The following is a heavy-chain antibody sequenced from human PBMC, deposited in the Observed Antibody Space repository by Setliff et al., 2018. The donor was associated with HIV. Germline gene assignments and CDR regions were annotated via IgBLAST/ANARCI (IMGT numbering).Heavy chain of an antibody. J-gene: IGHJ6*03. Sequence: ASVKVSCKASGYTFTSYDINWVRQATGQGLEWMGWMNPNSGNTGYAQKFQGRVTITRNTSISTAYMELSSLRSEDTAVYYCARVSRGGWQQLARWDYYYMYVWGKGTTVTVSS. V-gene: IGHV1-8*03. CDR3: ARVSRGGWQQLARWDYYYMYV. D-gene: IGHD6-13*01. CDR1: GYTFTSYD. CDR2: MNPNSGNT.